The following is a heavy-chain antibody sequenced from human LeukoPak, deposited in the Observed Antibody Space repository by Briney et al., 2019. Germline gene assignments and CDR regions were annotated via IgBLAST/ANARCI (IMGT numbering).Heavy chain of an antibody. CDR3: ARGVRSDRKVYSSSWTLGYFDY. CDR2: IYYSGST. CDR1: GGSISGYY. Sequence: SETLSLTCTVSGGSISGYYWSWIRQPPGKGLEWIGYIYYSGSTNYNPSLKSRVTISVDTSKNQFSLKLSSVTAADTAVYYCARGVRSDRKVYSSSWTLGYFDYWGQGTLVTVSS. V-gene: IGHV4-59*12. J-gene: IGHJ4*02. D-gene: IGHD6-13*01.